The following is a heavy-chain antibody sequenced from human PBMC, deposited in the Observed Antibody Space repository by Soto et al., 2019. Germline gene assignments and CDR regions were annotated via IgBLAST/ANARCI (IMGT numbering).Heavy chain of an antibody. J-gene: IGHJ4*02. CDR3: ARDLKEGFGEYFGYYFDY. CDR1: GFTFSSYA. CDR2: ISYDGSNK. V-gene: IGHV3-30-3*01. Sequence: GGSLRLSCAASGFTFSSYAMHWFRQAPGKWLEWVAVISYDGSNKYYADSVKGRFTISRDNSKNTLYLQMNSLRAEDTAVYYCARDLKEGFGEYFGYYFDYWGQGXLVTVSS. D-gene: IGHD3-10*01.